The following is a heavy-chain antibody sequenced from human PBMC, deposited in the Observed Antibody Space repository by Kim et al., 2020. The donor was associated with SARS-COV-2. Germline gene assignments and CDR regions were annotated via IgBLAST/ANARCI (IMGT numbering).Heavy chain of an antibody. CDR3: ARDPDLALYSGSWVDY. J-gene: IGHJ4*02. D-gene: IGHD1-26*01. CDR2: ISSSSSYI. Sequence: GGSLRLSCAASGFTFSSYSMNWVRQAPGKGLEWVSSISSSSSYIYYADSVKGRFTISRDNAKNSLYLQMNSLRAEDTAVYYCARDPDLALYSGSWVDYWGQGTLVTVSS. V-gene: IGHV3-21*01. CDR1: GFTFSSYS.